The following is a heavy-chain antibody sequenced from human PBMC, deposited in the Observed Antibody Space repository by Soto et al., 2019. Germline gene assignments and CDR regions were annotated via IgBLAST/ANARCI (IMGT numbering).Heavy chain of an antibody. Sequence: QGQLVQSGGEVKKSGASVKVSCKASGYTFSRYGISWVRQAPGQGLEWMGWISGYNGDTNYAQKFQGRVTMTIDKSTTTAYMELRSLTSDDTAVYYCAKNGQPPYYYYGLDVWGQGTTVTVSS. V-gene: IGHV1-18*01. CDR2: ISGYNGDT. D-gene: IGHD2-8*01. J-gene: IGHJ6*02. CDR1: GYTFSRYG. CDR3: AKNGQPPYYYYGLDV.